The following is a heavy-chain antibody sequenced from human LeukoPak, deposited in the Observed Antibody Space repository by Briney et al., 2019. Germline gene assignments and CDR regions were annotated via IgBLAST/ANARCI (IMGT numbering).Heavy chain of an antibody. D-gene: IGHD3-22*01. CDR2: INPSGGST. V-gene: IGHV1-46*01. CDR3: ARTITMIGNWFDH. Sequence: ASVTVSCTASGYTFTSYYMHWVRQAPGQGLEWMGIINPSGGSTSYAQKFQGRVTMTRDTSTSTVYMELSSLRSEDTAVYYCARTITMIGNWFDHWGQGTLVTVSS. CDR1: GYTFTSYY. J-gene: IGHJ5*02.